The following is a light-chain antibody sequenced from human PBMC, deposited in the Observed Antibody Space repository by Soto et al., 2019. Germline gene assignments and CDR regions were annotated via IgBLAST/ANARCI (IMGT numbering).Light chain of an antibody. CDR2: DVS. J-gene: IGLJ1*01. V-gene: IGLV2-14*01. CDR3: NSFTTSGTYV. Sequence: QSVLTQPASVSGSPGQSIAISCTGTSSDVGAYNYVSWYQQYPGKAHKLMIFDVSYRPSGVSNSFSGSKSGNTASLTISGLQAEDEADYYCNSFTTSGTYVFGTGTKVTVL. CDR1: SSDVGAYNY.